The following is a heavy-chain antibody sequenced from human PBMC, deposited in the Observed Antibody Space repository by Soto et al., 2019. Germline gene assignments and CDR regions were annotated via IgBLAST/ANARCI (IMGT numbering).Heavy chain of an antibody. CDR1: GFTFTTSV. V-gene: IGHV3-30*18. D-gene: IGHD2-21*02. CDR2: ISYDGSLK. CDR3: AKGLGVVVTSPFDY. Sequence: QVQLVESGGGVVQPGRSLRLSCVGSGFTFTTSVMHWVRQAPGQGLEWVAGISYDGSLKYHGDSVKGRFTISRDNSKNTLFLQMNSLRVEDTAVYYCAKGLGVVVTSPFDYWGQGTLVTVSS. J-gene: IGHJ4*02.